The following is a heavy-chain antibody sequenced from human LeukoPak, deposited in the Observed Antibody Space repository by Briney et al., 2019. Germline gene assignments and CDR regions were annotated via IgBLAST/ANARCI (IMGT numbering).Heavy chain of an antibody. V-gene: IGHV4-4*07. D-gene: IGHD2-2*01. CDR2: IYTSGST. CDR1: GGSISSYY. J-gene: IGHJ6*02. CDR3: ARSYCSSTSCYYYYGMDV. Sequence: PSETPSLTRTVPGGSISSYYWSWIRQPAGKGLGWIGRIYTSGSTNYNPSLKSRVTMPVDTSKNQFSLKLSSVTAADTAVYYCARSYCSSTSCYYYYGMDVWGQGSTVTVSS.